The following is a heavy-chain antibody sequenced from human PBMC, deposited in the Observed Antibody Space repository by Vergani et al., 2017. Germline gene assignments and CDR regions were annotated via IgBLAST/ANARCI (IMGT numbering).Heavy chain of an antibody. CDR2: IYYSGST. D-gene: IGHD3-22*01. CDR3: AGYYYDSSGYFPFDY. Sequence: QVQLQESGPGLVKPSETLSLTCTVSGGSISSYYWSWIRQPPGKGLEWIGYIYYSGSTNYNPSLKSRVTISVDTSKNQFSLKLSSVTAADTAVYYWAGYYYDSSGYFPFDYWGQGTLVTVSS. CDR1: GGSISSYY. V-gene: IGHV4-59*01. J-gene: IGHJ4*02.